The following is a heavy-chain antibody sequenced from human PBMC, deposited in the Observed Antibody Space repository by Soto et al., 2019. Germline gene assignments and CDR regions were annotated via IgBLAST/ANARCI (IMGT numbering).Heavy chain of an antibody. J-gene: IGHJ6*02. Sequence: SVKVSCKASGGTFSSYAISWVRQAPGQGLEWMGGTIPIFGTANYAQKFQGRVTITADESTSTAYMELSSLRSEDTAVYYCARRRLGIAAAAGYYYGMDVWGQGTTVTVS. D-gene: IGHD6-13*01. CDR3: ARRRLGIAAAAGYYYGMDV. V-gene: IGHV1-69*13. CDR1: GGTFSSYA. CDR2: TIPIFGTA.